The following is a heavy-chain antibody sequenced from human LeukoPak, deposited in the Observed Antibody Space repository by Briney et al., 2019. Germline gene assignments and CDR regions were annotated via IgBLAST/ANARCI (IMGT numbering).Heavy chain of an antibody. CDR1: GGSISSGGYS. D-gene: IGHD3-9*01. J-gene: IGHJ4*02. V-gene: IGHV4-30-2*01. CDR2: IYHSGST. Sequence: PSETLSLTCAVSGGSISSGGYSWSWIRQPAGKGLEWIGYIYHSGSTYYNPSLKSRVTISVDRSKNQFSLKLSSVTAADTAVYYCARGRYFDWSFLFDYWGQGTLVTVSS. CDR3: ARGRYFDWSFLFDY.